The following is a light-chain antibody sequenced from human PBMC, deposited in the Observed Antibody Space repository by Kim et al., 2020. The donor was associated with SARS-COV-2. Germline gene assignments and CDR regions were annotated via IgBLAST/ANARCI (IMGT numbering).Light chain of an antibody. V-gene: IGKV3-11*01. CDR1: HNVGNI. Sequence: MSPGARATLSCRASHNVGNILAWYQQKPGQAPRLLIYDTYNRATGTPARFSGGGSGTDFTLTISSLEPEDFAVYFCQQRNSLPLTFGGGTKVDIK. J-gene: IGKJ4*01. CDR2: DTY. CDR3: QQRNSLPLT.